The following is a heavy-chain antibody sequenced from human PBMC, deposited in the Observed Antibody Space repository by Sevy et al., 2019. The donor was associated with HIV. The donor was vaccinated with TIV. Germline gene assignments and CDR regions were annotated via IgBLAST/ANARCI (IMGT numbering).Heavy chain of an antibody. CDR2: IYSGGST. CDR1: GFTVSSNY. Sequence: GGSLRLSCAASGFTVSSNYMSWVRQAPGKGLEWVSVIYSGGSTYYADSVKGRFTISRDNSKNTLYLQMNSLRAEDTAVYYCARLIQYDFWSGYYLDYWGPGTLVTVSS. CDR3: ARLIQYDFWSGYYLDY. J-gene: IGHJ4*02. V-gene: IGHV3-53*01. D-gene: IGHD3-3*01.